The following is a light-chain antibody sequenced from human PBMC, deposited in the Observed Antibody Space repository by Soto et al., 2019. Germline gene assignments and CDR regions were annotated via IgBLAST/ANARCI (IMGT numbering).Light chain of an antibody. CDR3: QQYNTSPRT. Sequence: EIVMTQSPATLSVSPGERATLSCRASQSVSSNLAWYQQKPGQAPRLLIYGASTRATGIPARFSGSGSGTEFTLTISSLQSEDFAVHYCQQYNTSPRTFGQGTKVDIK. CDR2: GAS. J-gene: IGKJ1*01. V-gene: IGKV3-15*01. CDR1: QSVSSN.